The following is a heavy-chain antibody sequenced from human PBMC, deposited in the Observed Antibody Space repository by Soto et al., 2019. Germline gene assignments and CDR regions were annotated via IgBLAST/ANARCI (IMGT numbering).Heavy chain of an antibody. CDR1: GYSFTTSW. V-gene: IGHV5-10-1*01. D-gene: IGHD2-8*02. Sequence: GSLKISCKGSGYSFTTSWINWVRQMPGKGLEWMGRIDPSDSYTNYSPSFQGHVTFSADKSISTAYLQWNSLMASDTAMYYCARHALAITGAFDVWGQGTMVTVS. J-gene: IGHJ3*01. CDR3: ARHALAITGAFDV. CDR2: IDPSDSYT.